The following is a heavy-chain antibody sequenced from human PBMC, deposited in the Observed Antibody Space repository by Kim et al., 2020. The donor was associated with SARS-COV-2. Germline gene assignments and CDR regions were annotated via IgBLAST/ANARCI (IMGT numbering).Heavy chain of an antibody. CDR1: GGSISSSSYY. V-gene: IGHV4-39*01. D-gene: IGHD4-17*01. J-gene: IGHJ6*02. CDR3: ARLEAFVSYGGNSEDGMGV. Sequence: SETLSLTCTVSGGSISSSSYYWGWIRQPPGKGLEWIGSIYYSGSTYYNPSLKSRVTISVDTSKNQFSLKLSSVTAADTAVYYCARLEAFVSYGGNSEDGMGVWGQGTTVTVSS. CDR2: IYYSGST.